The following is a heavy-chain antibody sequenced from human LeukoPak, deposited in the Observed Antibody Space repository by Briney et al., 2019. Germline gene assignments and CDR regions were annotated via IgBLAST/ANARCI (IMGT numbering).Heavy chain of an antibody. CDR2: IIPIFGTT. Sequence: SVKVSCKASGGTFSSYAISWVRQAPGQGLEWMGGIIPIFGTTNYAQKFQDRVTITADKSTSTAYMELSSLRSEDTAVYYCARDGTRVATIDYWGQGTLVTVSS. D-gene: IGHD5-24*01. J-gene: IGHJ4*02. V-gene: IGHV1-69*06. CDR3: ARDGTRVATIDY. CDR1: GGTFSSYA.